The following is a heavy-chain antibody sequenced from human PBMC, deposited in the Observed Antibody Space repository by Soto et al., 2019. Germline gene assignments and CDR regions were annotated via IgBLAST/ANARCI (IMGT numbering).Heavy chain of an antibody. Sequence: PSETLSLGGFVSGYFIGAGGYYWSWILHHPGKGLEWIGSFYSSGSIIYNPSLRSRVSITGDMSTNQFSMSLTSVTAADTARYYCARMYSSGSGWFHPWGQGTLVTVSS. CDR1: GYFIGAGGYY. J-gene: IGHJ5*02. V-gene: IGHV4-31*03. D-gene: IGHD6-19*01. CDR2: FYSSGSI. CDR3: ARMYSSGSGWFHP.